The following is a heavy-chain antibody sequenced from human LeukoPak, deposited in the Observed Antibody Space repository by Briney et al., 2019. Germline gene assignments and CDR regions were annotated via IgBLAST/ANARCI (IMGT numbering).Heavy chain of an antibody. CDR1: GFTFSYYS. J-gene: IGHJ4*02. V-gene: IGHV3-64*01. CDR3: ARAVGYPYYFDY. D-gene: IGHD6-25*01. CDR2: ISSIGDST. Sequence: GGSLRLSCEASGFTFSYYSMFWVRQAPGKGLEYVSHISSIGDSTYYANSVKGRFTISRDNSKNTLSLQMGSLRAEDVATYFCARAVGYPYYFDYWGQGTLVTVSS.